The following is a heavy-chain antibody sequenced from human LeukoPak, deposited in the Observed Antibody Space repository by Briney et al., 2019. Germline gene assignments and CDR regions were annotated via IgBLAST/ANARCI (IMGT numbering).Heavy chain of an antibody. D-gene: IGHD3-3*01. CDR3: ARYNFYSDYYTRNFDH. CDR1: GFTFSKAW. J-gene: IGHJ4*02. CDR2: IKEDESEK. Sequence: GGSLRLSCAASGFTFSKAWMNWVRQAPGKGLEWVASIKEDESEKYYVDSVKGRFTISRDNAKKSLYLQMDDLRAEDTALYYCARYNFYSDYYTRNFDHWGQGTLVTVSS. V-gene: IGHV3-7*03.